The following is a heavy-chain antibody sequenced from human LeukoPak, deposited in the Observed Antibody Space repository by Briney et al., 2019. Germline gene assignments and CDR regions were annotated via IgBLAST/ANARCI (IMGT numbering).Heavy chain of an antibody. CDR1: GFTFSSYG. J-gene: IGHJ3*02. Sequence: WGSLRLSCAASGFTFSSYGMHWVRQAPGKGLEWVAFIRYDGSNKYYADSVKGRFTISRDNSKNTLYLQMNSLRAEDTAVYYCARGHCSSTSCAFVGTETDAFDIWGQGTMVTVSS. CDR2: IRYDGSNK. D-gene: IGHD2-2*01. CDR3: ARGHCSSTSCAFVGTETDAFDI. V-gene: IGHV3-30*02.